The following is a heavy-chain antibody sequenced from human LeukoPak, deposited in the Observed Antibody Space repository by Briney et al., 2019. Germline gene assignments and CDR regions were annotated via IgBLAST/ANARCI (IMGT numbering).Heavy chain of an antibody. V-gene: IGHV1-18*01. CDR2: ISAYNGNT. CDR3: AILVGVLTGPDAFDI. J-gene: IGHJ3*02. Sequence: GASVKVSCKASGYTFTSYGISWVRQAPGHGLEWMGWISAYNGNTNYAQKRQGRVTMTTDTSTSTAYMELRSLRSDDTAVYYCAILVGVLTGPDAFDIWGQGTMVTVSS. CDR1: GYTFTSYG. D-gene: IGHD3-9*01.